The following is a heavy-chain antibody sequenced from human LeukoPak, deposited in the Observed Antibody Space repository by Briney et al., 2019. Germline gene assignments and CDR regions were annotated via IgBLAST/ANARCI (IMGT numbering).Heavy chain of an antibody. CDR1: GYTFTSYH. Sequence: ASVKVSCKASGYTFTSYHIHWVRQAPGQGLEWMGVINPSGGSTTYAPKFLGRIIFTRDTSTSTGYMELSSLGSEDTAVYYCTRSIDSWGQGTLVTVSS. CDR3: TRSIDS. J-gene: IGHJ4*02. CDR2: INPSGGST. V-gene: IGHV1-46*01.